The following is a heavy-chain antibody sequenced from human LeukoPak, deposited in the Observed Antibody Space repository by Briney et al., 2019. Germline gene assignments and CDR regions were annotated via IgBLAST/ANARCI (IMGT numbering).Heavy chain of an antibody. CDR3: ARDWFNDY. Sequence: GGSLRLSCAASGFTFGSNGMNWVRQAPGKGLEWVSYISSSSGTIYYADSVKGRFTISIDNAKNSLYLQMNSLRAEDAAVYYRARDWFNDYWGQGTLVSVSS. CDR2: ISSSSGTI. CDR1: GFTFGSNG. V-gene: IGHV3-48*01. D-gene: IGHD3-10*01. J-gene: IGHJ4*02.